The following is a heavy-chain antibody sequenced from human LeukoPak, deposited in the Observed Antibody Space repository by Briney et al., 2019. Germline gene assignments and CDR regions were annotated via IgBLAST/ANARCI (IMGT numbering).Heavy chain of an antibody. CDR2: ISGSGGST. CDR3: ANTFIAAGSAFDI. D-gene: IGHD6-6*01. Sequence: GGSLRLSCAASGFTFSTYAMSWVRQAPGKGLEWVSAISGSGGSTYYADSVKGRFTISRDNSKNTLYLQMNSLRAEDTAVYYCANTFIAAGSAFDIWGQGTMVTVSS. CDR1: GFTFSTYA. J-gene: IGHJ3*02. V-gene: IGHV3-23*01.